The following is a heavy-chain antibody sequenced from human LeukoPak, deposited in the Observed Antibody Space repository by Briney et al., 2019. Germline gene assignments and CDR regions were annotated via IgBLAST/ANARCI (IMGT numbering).Heavy chain of an antibody. CDR1: GGTFSSYA. Sequence: ASVKVSCKASGGTFSSYAISWVRQAPGQGLEWMGGIIPIFGTANYAQKFQGRVTITADESTSTAYMELSSLRSEDTAVYYCAGGRTDIVVVPATLRNYYFDYWGQGTLVTVSS. V-gene: IGHV1-69*13. D-gene: IGHD2-2*01. CDR2: IIPIFGTA. CDR3: AGGRTDIVVVPATLRNYYFDY. J-gene: IGHJ4*02.